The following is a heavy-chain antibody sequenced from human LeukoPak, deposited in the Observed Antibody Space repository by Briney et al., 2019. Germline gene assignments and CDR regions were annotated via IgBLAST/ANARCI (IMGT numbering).Heavy chain of an antibody. J-gene: IGHJ4*02. CDR2: ISAYNGNT. D-gene: IGHD6-19*01. CDR3: ARDRWTSSGWYESMPFDY. CDR1: GYTFTSYG. V-gene: IGHV1-18*01. Sequence: ASVKVSCKASGYTFTSYGISWVRQAPGQGLEWMGGISAYNGNTNYAQKLQGRVTMTTDTSTSTAYMELRSLRSDDTAVYYCARDRWTSSGWYESMPFDYWGQGTLVTVSS.